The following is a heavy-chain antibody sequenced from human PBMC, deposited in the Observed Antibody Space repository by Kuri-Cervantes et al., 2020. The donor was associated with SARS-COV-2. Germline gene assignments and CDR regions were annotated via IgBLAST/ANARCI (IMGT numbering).Heavy chain of an antibody. CDR3: ASSTKGSRDGYSNRGGWFDP. J-gene: IGHJ5*02. D-gene: IGHD5-24*01. CDR1: GGSFSGYY. V-gene: IGHV4-34*01. Sequence: ESLKISCAVYGGSFSGYYWSWIRQPPGKGLEWIGEINHSGSTNYNPSLKSRVTISVDTSKNQFSLKLSSVTAADTAVYYCASSTKGSRDGYSNRGGWFDPWGQGTLVTVSS. CDR2: INHSGST.